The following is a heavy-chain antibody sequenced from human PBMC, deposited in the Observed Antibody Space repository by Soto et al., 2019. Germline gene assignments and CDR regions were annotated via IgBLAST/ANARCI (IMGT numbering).Heavy chain of an antibody. D-gene: IGHD6-19*01. CDR3: ARDQVAAPRLNYYGMDV. J-gene: IGHJ6*02. V-gene: IGHV3-48*02. CDR2: ISSTSSTK. CDR1: GFTFSIYS. Sequence: GGSLRLSCAASGFTFSIYSMNWVRQAPGKGLEWVSHISSTSSTKYYAGSVKGRFTISRDNAQNSLYLQMNSLRDEDTAVYFCARDQVAAPRLNYYGMDVWGQGTTVTVSS.